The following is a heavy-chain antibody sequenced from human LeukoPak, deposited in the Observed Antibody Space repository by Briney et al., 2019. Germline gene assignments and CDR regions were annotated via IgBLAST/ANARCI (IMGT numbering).Heavy chain of an antibody. CDR3: ARLSGRKQLFGIPILYFQH. CDR2: IYPGDSDT. D-gene: IGHD1-26*01. CDR1: GYSFTSYW. J-gene: IGHJ1*01. V-gene: IGHV5-51*01. Sequence: GESLKISCKGSGYSFTSYWIGWVRQMPGKGLEWMEIIYPGDSDTRYSPSFQGQVTISADKSISTAYLQWSSLKASDTAMYYCARLSGRKQLFGIPILYFQHWGQDTLVTVSS.